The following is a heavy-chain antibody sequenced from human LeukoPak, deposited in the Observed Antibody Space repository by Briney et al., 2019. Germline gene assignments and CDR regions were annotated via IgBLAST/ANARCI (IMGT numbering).Heavy chain of an antibody. D-gene: IGHD6-19*01. CDR2: IYYSGST. J-gene: IGHJ4*02. CDR3: ARDLSSGLYDY. V-gene: IGHV4-59*01. CDR1: GGSISSYY. Sequence: SETLSLTCTVSGGSISSYYWSWIRRPPGKGLEWIGYIYYSGSTNYNPSLKSRVTISVDTSKNQFSLKLSSVTAADTAVYYCARDLSSGLYDYWGQGTLVTVSS.